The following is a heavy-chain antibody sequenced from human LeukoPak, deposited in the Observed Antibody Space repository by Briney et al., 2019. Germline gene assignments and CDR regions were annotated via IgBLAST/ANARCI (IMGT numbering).Heavy chain of an antibody. Sequence: GGSLRLSCAASGFTFDDYAMHWVRQAPGKGLEWVSGISWNSGSIGYADSVKGRFTISRDNAKNSLYLQMNSLRAEDTALYHCAKEDYYYYGMDVWGQGTTVTVSS. V-gene: IGHV3-9*01. CDR3: AKEDYYYYGMDV. J-gene: IGHJ6*02. CDR2: ISWNSGSI. CDR1: GFTFDDYA.